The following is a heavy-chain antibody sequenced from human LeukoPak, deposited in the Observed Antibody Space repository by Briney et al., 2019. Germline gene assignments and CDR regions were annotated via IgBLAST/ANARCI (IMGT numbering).Heavy chain of an antibody. Sequence: SETLSLTCSVSGGSISGYYWNWIRQPAGKGLEWIGRIYISGSTNYNPSLKSRVTMSIDTSKNQFSLKLSSVTAADTAVYYCAREDYDSSGYRGHVFDIWGQGTMVTVSS. CDR2: IYISGST. J-gene: IGHJ3*02. V-gene: IGHV4-4*07. CDR3: AREDYDSSGYRGHVFDI. CDR1: GGSISGYY. D-gene: IGHD3-22*01.